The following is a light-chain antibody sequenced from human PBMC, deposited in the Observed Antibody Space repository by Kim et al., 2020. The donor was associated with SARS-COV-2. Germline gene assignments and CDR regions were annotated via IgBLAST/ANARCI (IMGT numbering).Light chain of an antibody. CDR2: AVS. V-gene: IGLV2-14*04. Sequence: ITISCAGSSSDIGDYKYVSWYQQHPGKAPKLIISAVSDRPSGISNSFSGSKSGNTASLTISRLQAEDEADYYCSSYTRSGTLYVVFGGGTQLTVL. J-gene: IGLJ3*02. CDR3: SSYTRSGTLYVV. CDR1: SSDIGDYKY.